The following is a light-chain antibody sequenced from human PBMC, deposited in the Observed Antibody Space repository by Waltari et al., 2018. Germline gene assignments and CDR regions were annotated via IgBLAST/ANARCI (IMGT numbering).Light chain of an antibody. CDR2: DVS. J-gene: IGKJ1*01. Sequence: EIVMTQSPAVLSVSPGQRATLSCRASETVTSHLAWYQQKPGQAPRLLIYDVSTRAAGIPARFSGSGSGTEFTLTITSLQSEDFAVYFCQQHNDWPPKTFGQGTKVEIK. CDR1: ETVTSH. V-gene: IGKV3D-15*01. CDR3: QQHNDWPPKT.